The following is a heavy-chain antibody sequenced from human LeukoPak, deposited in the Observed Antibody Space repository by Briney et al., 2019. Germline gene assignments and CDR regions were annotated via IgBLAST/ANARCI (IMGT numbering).Heavy chain of an antibody. J-gene: IGHJ6*02. CDR3: ARGRSLGMDV. CDR1: GFTVSGSY. CDR2: IYSDGTP. Sequence: PGGSLRLSCAASGFTVSGSYISWVRQAPGKGLGWVSLIYSDGTPYYVDSVKGRIIISRDNSKNTLFLQMNSLRAEDTAVYYCARGRSLGMDVWGQGTTVTVSS. V-gene: IGHV3-53*01.